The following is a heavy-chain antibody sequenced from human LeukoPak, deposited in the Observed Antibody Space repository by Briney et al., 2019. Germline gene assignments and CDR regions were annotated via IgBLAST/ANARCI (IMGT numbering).Heavy chain of an antibody. Sequence: SETLSLTCTVSGGSISSYYWSLIRQPPGKGLEWIGYIYYSGSTNYNPSLKSRVTISVGTSKNQFSLTLNSLTAADTAVYYCARGIRGYSYGYWIFDYWGQGTLVTVSS. V-gene: IGHV4-59*01. J-gene: IGHJ4*02. CDR2: IYYSGST. CDR3: ARGIRGYSYGYWIFDY. D-gene: IGHD5-18*01. CDR1: GGSISSYY.